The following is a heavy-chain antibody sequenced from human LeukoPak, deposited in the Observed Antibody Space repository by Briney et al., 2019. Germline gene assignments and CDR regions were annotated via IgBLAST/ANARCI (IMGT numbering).Heavy chain of an antibody. Sequence: TSETLSLTCAVYGGSFSGYYWSWIRQPPGKGLEWIGEINHSGSTNYNPSLKSRVTISVDTSKNQFSLKLSSVTAADTAVYYCARGGWSGYYHYWGQGTLVTVSS. J-gene: IGHJ4*02. CDR1: GGSFSGYY. CDR3: ARGGWSGYYHY. V-gene: IGHV4-34*01. D-gene: IGHD3-3*01. CDR2: INHSGST.